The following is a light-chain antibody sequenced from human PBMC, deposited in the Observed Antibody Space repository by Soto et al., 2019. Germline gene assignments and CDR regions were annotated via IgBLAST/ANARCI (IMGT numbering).Light chain of an antibody. CDR3: QQYGSSPWT. Sequence: EIVLTQSPGTLSLSPGERATLSCRASQSVSSSYLAWYQQKPGQAPRLLMYGSSSRATGIPDRFSGSGSGTDFTLTISRLEPEDVAVYYCQQYGSSPWTFGQGTKVELK. J-gene: IGKJ1*01. CDR2: GSS. V-gene: IGKV3-20*01. CDR1: QSVSSSY.